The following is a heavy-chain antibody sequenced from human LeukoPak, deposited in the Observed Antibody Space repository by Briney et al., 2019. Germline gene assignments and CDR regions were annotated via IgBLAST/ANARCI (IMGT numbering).Heavy chain of an antibody. D-gene: IGHD3-10*01. CDR2: TYYRSKLYN. CDR1: GDSLSSNSAT. J-gene: IGHJ5*02. CDR3: ARNTPDFGTHQRFDP. V-gene: IGHV6-1*01. Sequence: SQTLSLTCAISGDSLSSNSATWHWLRQSPSRGLEWLGRTYYRSKLYNDYAVSVKSRITINPDTSKNQFSLQLNSVTPDDTAVYYCARNTPDFGTHQRFDPWGQGTLVTVSS.